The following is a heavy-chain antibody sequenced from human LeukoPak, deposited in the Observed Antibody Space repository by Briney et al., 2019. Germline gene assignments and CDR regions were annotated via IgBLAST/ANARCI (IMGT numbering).Heavy chain of an antibody. CDR3: ARADRYGTTWYGRVDY. J-gene: IGHJ4*02. CDR2: ISGSGGST. V-gene: IGHV3-23*01. CDR1: GFTFSSYA. Sequence: GGSLRLSCAASGFTFSSYAMSWVRQAPGKGLEWVSAISGSGGSTYYADSVKGRFTISRDNSKNTLYVQMNSLRAEDTAVYYCARADRYGTTWYGRVDYWGQGTLVTVSS. D-gene: IGHD6-13*01.